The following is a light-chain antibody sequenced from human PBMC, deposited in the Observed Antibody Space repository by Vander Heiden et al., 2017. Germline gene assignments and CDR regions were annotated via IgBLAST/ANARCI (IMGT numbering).Light chain of an antibody. CDR3: ATWDDSLNGWV. CDR2: TNN. CDR1: SSNIGSNS. J-gene: IGLJ3*02. V-gene: IGLV1-44*01. Sequence: QSVLTPPPSASAPPGQRVTISCSSSSSNIGSNSVNWNQQLPGTAPKLLIYTNNQRPSGVPGRFSGSKSGTSASLAISGLQSDDEADYYCATWDDSLNGWVFGGGTTLTVL.